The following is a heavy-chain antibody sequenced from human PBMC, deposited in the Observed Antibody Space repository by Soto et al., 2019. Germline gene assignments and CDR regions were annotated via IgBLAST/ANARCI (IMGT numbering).Heavy chain of an antibody. V-gene: IGHV1-2*02. CDR3: ARADRSGWYGPVDY. CDR2: INPNSGGT. CDR1: GYTFTGYY. J-gene: IGHJ4*02. D-gene: IGHD6-19*01. Sequence: ASVKVSCKASGYTFTGYYMHWVRQAPGQGLEWMGWINPNSGGTNYAQKFQGRVTMTRDTSISTAYMELSRLRSDDTAVYYCARADRSGWYGPVDYWGQGPLATASS.